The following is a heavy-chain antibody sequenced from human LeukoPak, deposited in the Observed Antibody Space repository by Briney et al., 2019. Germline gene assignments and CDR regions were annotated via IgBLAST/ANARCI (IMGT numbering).Heavy chain of an antibody. D-gene: IGHD3-22*01. CDR3: ARLYDRSAYGAFDI. V-gene: IGHV3-66*02. CDR1: RFTVSSNY. Sequence: GGSLRLSCAASRFTVSSNYMGWVRQAPGKGLEWVSVLYSDGTTYYPDSVKGRFTISRDNSQNTLYLQLDSLRGEDTAVYYCARLYDRSAYGAFDIWGQGTMVTVSS. CDR2: LYSDGTT. J-gene: IGHJ3*02.